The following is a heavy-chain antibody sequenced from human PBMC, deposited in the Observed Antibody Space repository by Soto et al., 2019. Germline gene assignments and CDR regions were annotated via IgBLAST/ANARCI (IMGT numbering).Heavy chain of an antibody. CDR3: ARKVVVSSTNYYYSGMDV. V-gene: IGHV1-2*02. CDR2: INPNSGGT. D-gene: IGHD2-15*01. CDR1: GYTFTGYY. J-gene: IGHJ6*02. Sequence: ASVKVSCKASGYTFTGYYMHWVRQAPGQGLEWMGWINPNSGGTNYAQKFQGRVTMTRDTSISTAYMELSRLRSDDTAVYYCARKVVVSSTNYYYSGMDVWGQGTKVTVSS.